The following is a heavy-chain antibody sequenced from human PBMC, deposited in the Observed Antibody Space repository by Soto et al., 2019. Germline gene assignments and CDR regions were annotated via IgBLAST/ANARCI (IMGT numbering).Heavy chain of an antibody. CDR2: IYHSGST. CDR3: ARLTAVAGTFDYYYGMDV. V-gene: IGHV4-4*02. Sequence: QSQTLSLTCAVSGGSISSSNWWSWVRQPPGKGLEWIGEIYHSGSTNYNPSLKSRVTISVDKSKNQFSLKLSSVTAADTAVYYCARLTAVAGTFDYYYGMDVWGQGTTVTVSS. CDR1: GGSISSSNW. J-gene: IGHJ6*02. D-gene: IGHD6-19*01.